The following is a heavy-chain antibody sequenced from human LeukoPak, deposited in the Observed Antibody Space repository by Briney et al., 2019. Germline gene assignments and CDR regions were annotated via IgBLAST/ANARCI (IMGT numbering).Heavy chain of an antibody. Sequence: GGSLRLSCAASGFTFSSFWMHWVRQAPGKGLVWVSLINSDGSSTNYVDSVKGRFTISRDNAKNTLYLQMNSLRAEDTAVYYCARPDYYDSGGCYYWGQGTLVTVSS. CDR3: ARPDYYDSGGCYY. CDR2: INSDGSST. J-gene: IGHJ4*02. D-gene: IGHD3-22*01. CDR1: GFTFSSFW. V-gene: IGHV3-74*01.